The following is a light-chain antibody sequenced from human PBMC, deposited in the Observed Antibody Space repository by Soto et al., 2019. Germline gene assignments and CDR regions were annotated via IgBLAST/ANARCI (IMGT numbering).Light chain of an antibody. CDR1: QSISSC. Sequence: DIQMTQSPSSLSASVGDRVNITCRASQSISSCLNWYQQKPGKDPKPLISAASSLQSGVPSRFSGSGSGTDFTLTISSLQPEDFATYDCQKSYITPRTFGQGTKVEIK. CDR2: AAS. CDR3: QKSYITPRT. V-gene: IGKV1-39*01. J-gene: IGKJ1*01.